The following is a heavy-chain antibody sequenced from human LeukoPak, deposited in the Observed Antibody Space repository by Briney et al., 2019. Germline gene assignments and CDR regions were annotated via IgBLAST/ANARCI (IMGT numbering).Heavy chain of an antibody. CDR3: AKDRTTVTTPEY. D-gene: IGHD4-17*01. J-gene: IGHJ4*02. CDR2: ISGSGGRT. CDR1: GFTFSSFA. Sequence: GGSLRLSCAASGFTFSSFAMSWVSQAPEEGLEWVSAISGSGGRTYYADSVKGRFTISRDDSKNTLYLQMNSLRAEDTAVYYCAKDRTTVTTPEYWGQGTQVTVSS. V-gene: IGHV3-23*01.